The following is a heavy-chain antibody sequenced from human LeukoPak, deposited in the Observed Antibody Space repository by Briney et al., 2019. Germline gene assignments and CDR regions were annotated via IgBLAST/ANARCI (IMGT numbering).Heavy chain of an antibody. CDR2: IRYNGDT. J-gene: IGHJ5*02. D-gene: IGHD6-19*01. CDR1: DDSFSSNTYY. CDR3: ARRRSDLNWYDP. Sequence: ASETLSLTCTVSDDSFSSNTYYWAWIRQPPGKGLECIGGIRYNGDTYFNPSLESRVTISIDKSKHQISLNLISVTAADTAIYYCARRRSDLNWYDPWGQGTLVTVSS. V-gene: IGHV4-39*07.